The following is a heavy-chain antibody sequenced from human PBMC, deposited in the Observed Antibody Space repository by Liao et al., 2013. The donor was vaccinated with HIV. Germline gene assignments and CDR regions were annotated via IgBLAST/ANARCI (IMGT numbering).Heavy chain of an antibody. Sequence: QVQLQESGPGLVEPSQTLSLTCTVSVGSITRGNYYWSWIRQSAGKGLEWIGRIYITGSADYNPSLKSRVTISIDTSKNQISLKLTSVTATDTAVYYCAREAYDFWSGYYDSWGQGTPVTVSS. CDR3: AREAYDFWSGYYDS. J-gene: IGHJ4*02. D-gene: IGHD3-3*01. V-gene: IGHV4-61*02. CDR1: VGSITRGNYY. CDR2: IYITGSA.